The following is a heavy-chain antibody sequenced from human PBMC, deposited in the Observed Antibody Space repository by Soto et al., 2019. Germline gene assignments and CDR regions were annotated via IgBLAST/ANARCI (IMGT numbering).Heavy chain of an antibody. D-gene: IGHD6-6*01. CDR2: INHSGST. V-gene: IGHV4-34*01. J-gene: IGHJ4*02. CDR3: ATWGQLARLDH. Sequence: QVQLQQWGAGLLKPSETLSLTCAVYGGSFSDYYWSWIRQPPGKGLEWIGEINHSGSTNYNPSLKSRVTISVDTAKHQFSLKLSSVTAADTAVYYCATWGQLARLDHWGQGTLVTVSS. CDR1: GGSFSDYY.